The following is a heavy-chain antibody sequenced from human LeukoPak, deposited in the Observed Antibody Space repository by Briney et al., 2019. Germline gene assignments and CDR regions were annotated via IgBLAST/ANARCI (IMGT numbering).Heavy chain of an antibody. CDR2: IWYDGSNK. CDR3: ARNRDYYGTFYYFDY. J-gene: IGHJ4*02. Sequence: GRSLRLSCAASGFTFSSYGMHWVRQAPGKGLEWVAVIWYDGSNKYYADSVKGRFTISRDNSKNTLYLQMNSLRAEDSAMYYCARNRDYYGTFYYFDYWGQGTLVTVSS. V-gene: IGHV3-33*01. CDR1: GFTFSSYG. D-gene: IGHD3-10*01.